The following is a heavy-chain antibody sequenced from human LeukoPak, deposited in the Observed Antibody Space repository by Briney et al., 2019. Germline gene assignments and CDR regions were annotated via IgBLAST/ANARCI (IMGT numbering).Heavy chain of an antibody. V-gene: IGHV1-18*01. D-gene: IGHD3-16*01. CDR1: GYTIRNSG. Sequence: ASVKVSCKASGYTIRNSGVTWVRQAPGQGLEWMGCINPYNDNTNYAQMFQGRVTMSTDTSTNTASMELKSLRSDDTAVYFCARVGAAGEFPDAFDIWGQGTLVTVSS. J-gene: IGHJ3*02. CDR3: ARVGAAGEFPDAFDI. CDR2: INPYNDNT.